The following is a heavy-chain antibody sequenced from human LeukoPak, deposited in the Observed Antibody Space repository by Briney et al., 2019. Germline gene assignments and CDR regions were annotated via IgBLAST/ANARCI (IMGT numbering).Heavy chain of an antibody. CDR2: IYSGGST. CDR3: ASYGVRDAFDI. Sequence: GGSLRLSCEASGFTFSNYWMSWVRQAPGKGLEWVSVIYSGGSTYYADSVKGRFTISRDNSKNTLYLQMNSLRAEDTAVYYCASYGVRDAFDIWGQGTMVTVSS. V-gene: IGHV3-66*01. CDR1: GFTFSNYW. J-gene: IGHJ3*02. D-gene: IGHD4/OR15-4a*01.